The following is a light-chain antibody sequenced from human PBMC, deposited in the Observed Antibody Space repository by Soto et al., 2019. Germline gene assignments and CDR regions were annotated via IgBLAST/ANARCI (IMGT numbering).Light chain of an antibody. CDR1: QGISSL. CDR2: TAS. V-gene: IGKV1-9*01. J-gene: IGKJ5*01. CDR3: QHRHSYPIT. Sequence: DIQLTQSPSFLSASVGDRVTITCRASQGISSLLAWYQQKPGKAPKLLIHTASTLQSGVPSRFSGRGSGTELTLTNSSLQPEDFATYYCQHRHSYPITFGQGTRLEIK.